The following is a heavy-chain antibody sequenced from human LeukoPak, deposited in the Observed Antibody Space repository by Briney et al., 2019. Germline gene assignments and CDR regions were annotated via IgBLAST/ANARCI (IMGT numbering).Heavy chain of an antibody. CDR2: IYYSGST. CDR3: ARSPGYSSGWTVYYFDY. J-gene: IGHJ4*02. V-gene: IGHV4-59*12. D-gene: IGHD6-19*01. Sequence: PSETLSLTCTVSGGSISSYYWSWIRQPPGKGLEWIGYIYYSGSTNYNPSLKSRVTISVDTSKNQFSLKLSSVTAADTAVYYCARSPGYSSGWTVYYFDYWGQGTLVTVSS. CDR1: GGSISSYY.